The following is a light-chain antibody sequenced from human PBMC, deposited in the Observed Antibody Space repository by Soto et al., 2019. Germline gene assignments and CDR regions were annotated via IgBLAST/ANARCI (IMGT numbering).Light chain of an antibody. CDR3: CSHAGSSTYV. CDR1: SSDVGDY. V-gene: IGLV2-11*01. CDR2: DVS. J-gene: IGLJ1*01. Sequence: QSALTQPRSVSGSPGQSVTISCTGTSSDVGDYVSWYQQHPGKAPKVLIYDVSQRPSGVPDRFSGSKSGNTASLTVSGLQAEDEADYYCCSHAGSSTYVFGSGTKLTV.